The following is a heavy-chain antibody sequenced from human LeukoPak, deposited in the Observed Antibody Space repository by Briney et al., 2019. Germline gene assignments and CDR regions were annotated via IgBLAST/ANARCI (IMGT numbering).Heavy chain of an antibody. Sequence: PGGSLRLSCAASGFTFSSYGMHWVRQAPGKGLDWVAFISYDGSNKYYADSVKGRFTISRDNSKNTLYLQMDSLRAEDTAVYYCAREPPRDCGGDCYSDWYFGLWGRGTLVTVSS. J-gene: IGHJ2*01. CDR2: ISYDGSNK. CDR1: GFTFSSYG. D-gene: IGHD2-21*02. V-gene: IGHV3-30*03. CDR3: AREPPRDCGGDCYSDWYFGL.